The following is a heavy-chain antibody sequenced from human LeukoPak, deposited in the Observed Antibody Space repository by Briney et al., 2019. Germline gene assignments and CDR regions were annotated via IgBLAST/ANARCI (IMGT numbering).Heavy chain of an antibody. D-gene: IGHD2-8*01. Sequence: PSETLSLTCTVSGGSISSGDYYWTWIRQPPGKGLEWIGYIYYRGTTYYNPSLKSRVTISIDASKNQFSLKLSSVTAADTAVYYCARTIATSDNVDHWGQGTLVTVSS. CDR1: GGSISSGDYY. CDR3: ARTIATSDNVDH. CDR2: IYYRGTT. J-gene: IGHJ4*02. V-gene: IGHV4-30-4*01.